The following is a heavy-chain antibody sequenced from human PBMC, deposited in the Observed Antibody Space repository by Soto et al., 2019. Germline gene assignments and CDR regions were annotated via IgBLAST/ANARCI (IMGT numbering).Heavy chain of an antibody. V-gene: IGHV4-59*01. J-gene: IGHJ4*02. CDR1: GVSISGSY. D-gene: IGHD2-15*01. CDR2: IHYGGST. Sequence: PSETLSLTCTVSGVSISGSYWSWIRQTPGKVLEWVGCIHYGGSTNYNPSLNSRGTITVDSNKNKFSLQLSSVTAADTAGYFCRQYRRADEEGYSLDYWGRGALVTVS. CDR3: RQYRRADEEGYSLDY.